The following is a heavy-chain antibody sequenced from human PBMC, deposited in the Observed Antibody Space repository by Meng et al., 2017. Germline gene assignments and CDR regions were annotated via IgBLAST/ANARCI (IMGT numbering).Heavy chain of an antibody. Sequence: GESLKISCAASGFTFSSYAMHWVRQAPGKGLEYVSAISSNGGSTYYADSVKGRFTISRDNSKNTLYLQMGSLSAEDMAVYYCARARGSYCFAPSDYWGQGTLVTVSS. D-gene: IGHD1-26*01. V-gene: IGHV3-64*02. J-gene: IGHJ4*02. CDR3: ARARGSYCFAPSDY. CDR2: ISSNGGST. CDR1: GFTFSSYA.